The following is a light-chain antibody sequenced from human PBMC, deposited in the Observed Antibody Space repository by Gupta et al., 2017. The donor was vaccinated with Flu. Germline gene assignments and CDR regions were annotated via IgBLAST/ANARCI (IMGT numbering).Light chain of an antibody. CDR1: RGISSW. Sequence: DIQMTQSPSSVSPSVGDRVTITCRASRGISSWLAWYQQKPGKAPRLLIYAASSLESGVPSRFSGSGSGTDFTLTISSLQPEDFATYYCQQAASFPPIFGQGTRLEIK. CDR2: AAS. V-gene: IGKV1D-12*01. J-gene: IGKJ5*01. CDR3: QQAASFPPI.